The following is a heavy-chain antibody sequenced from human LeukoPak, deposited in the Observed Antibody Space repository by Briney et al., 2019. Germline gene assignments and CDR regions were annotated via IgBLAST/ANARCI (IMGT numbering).Heavy chain of an antibody. CDR2: INPNSGGT. CDR1: GYTFTSYG. CDR3: ARASGSAEFDP. Sequence: ASVKVSCKASGYTFTSYGISWVRQAPGQGLEWMGWINPNSGGTNYAQKFQGRVTMTRDTSISTAYMELSRLRSDDTAVYYCARASGSAEFDPWGQGTLVTVSS. D-gene: IGHD1-26*01. J-gene: IGHJ5*02. V-gene: IGHV1-2*02.